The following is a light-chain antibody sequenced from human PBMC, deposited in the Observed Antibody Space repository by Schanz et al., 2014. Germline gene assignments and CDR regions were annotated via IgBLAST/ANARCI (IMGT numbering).Light chain of an antibody. CDR1: SSDVGGYKY. Sequence: QSALTQPPSASGSPGQSVTISCTGTSSDVGGYKYVSWYQQHPGKAPKLMIYEVSKRPSGVPDRFSASKSGNTASLTVSGLQADDEADYYCCSYAGSTTYWLFGGGTKVTVL. CDR2: EVS. V-gene: IGLV2-8*01. CDR3: CSYAGSTTYWL. J-gene: IGLJ3*02.